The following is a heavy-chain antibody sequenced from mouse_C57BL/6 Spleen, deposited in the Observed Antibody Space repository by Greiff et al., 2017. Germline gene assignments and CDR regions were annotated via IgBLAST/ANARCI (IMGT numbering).Heavy chain of an antibody. V-gene: IGHV1-82*01. CDR2: IYPGDGDT. Sequence: QVQLQQSGAELVKPGASVKISCKASGYAFSSSWMNWVKQRPGQGLEWIGWIYPGDGDTNYNGKFKGKATLTADKSSSTAYMQLSSLTSEDSAVYFCARWDYYRRYYYAIDDWGQGTSVTVSS. J-gene: IGHJ4*01. CDR3: ARWDYYRRYYYAIDD. D-gene: IGHD2-12*01. CDR1: GYAFSSSW.